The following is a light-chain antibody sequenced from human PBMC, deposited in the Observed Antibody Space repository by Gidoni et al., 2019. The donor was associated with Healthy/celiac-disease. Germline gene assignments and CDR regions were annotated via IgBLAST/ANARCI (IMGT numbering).Light chain of an antibody. Sequence: SYELTQPHSVSVSPGQTASITCPGDKLGDKYACWYQQKPGQSPVLVIYQDSKRPSGIPERFSGSNSGNTATLTISGTQAMDEADYYCQAWDSSTVVFGGGTKLTV. CDR1: KLGDKY. CDR2: QDS. J-gene: IGLJ2*01. V-gene: IGLV3-1*01. CDR3: QAWDSSTVV.